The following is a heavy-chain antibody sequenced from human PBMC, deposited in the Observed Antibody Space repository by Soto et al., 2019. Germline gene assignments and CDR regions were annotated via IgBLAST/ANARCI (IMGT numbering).Heavy chain of an antibody. CDR3: ARWIDNIVEVPADYYYYGMDV. Sequence: GGSLRLSCAASGFTFSSYAMHWVRQAPGKGLEWVAVISYDGSNKYYADSVKGRFTISRDNSKNTLYLQMNSLRAEDTAVYYCARWIDNIVEVPADYYYYGMDVWGQGTTVTVSS. CDR2: ISYDGSNK. CDR1: GFTFSSYA. D-gene: IGHD2-2*01. J-gene: IGHJ6*02. V-gene: IGHV3-30-3*01.